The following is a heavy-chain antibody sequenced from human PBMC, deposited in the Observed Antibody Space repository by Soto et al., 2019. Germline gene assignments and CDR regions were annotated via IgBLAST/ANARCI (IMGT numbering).Heavy chain of an antibody. Sequence: QVQLVQSGAEVKKPGASVKVSCKASGYTFTSYGISWVRQAPGQGLEWMGWISTYNGNTNYGKKLQGRVTMTTDTSTRTAYMEVRSLITDDTAVYYCARGGHSGSYSDYWGEGTFVTVSS. D-gene: IGHD1-26*01. J-gene: IGHJ4*02. CDR2: ISTYNGNT. CDR3: ARGGHSGSYSDY. V-gene: IGHV1-18*01. CDR1: GYTFTSYG.